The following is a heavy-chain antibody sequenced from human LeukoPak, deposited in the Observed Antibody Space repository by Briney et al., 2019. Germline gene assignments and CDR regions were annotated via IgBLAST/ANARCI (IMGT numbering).Heavy chain of an antibody. CDR3: TRIRVGAHQLEY. CDR1: GFTFSNYW. D-gene: IGHD1-26*01. Sequence: PGGSLTLSCAASGFTFSNYWMNWVRQAPGQGLMWLSRINDAGRDISYAESVKGRFTSSRDNAKNTLYLQMNSLRAEDTAVYYCTRIRVGAHQLEYWGQGTPVTVSS. V-gene: IGHV3-74*01. CDR2: INDAGRDI. J-gene: IGHJ4*02.